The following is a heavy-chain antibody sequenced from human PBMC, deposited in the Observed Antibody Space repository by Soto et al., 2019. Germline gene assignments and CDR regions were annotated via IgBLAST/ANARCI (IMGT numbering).Heavy chain of an antibody. J-gene: IGHJ4*02. CDR2: IWYDGSNK. V-gene: IGHV3-33*01. Sequence: LRLSCAASGFTFSSYGMHWVRQAPGKGLEWVAVIWYDGSNKYYADSVKGRFTISRDNSKNTLYLQMNSLRAEDTAVYYCARGLSDIVVVPAASTFDYWGQGTLVTVSS. CDR3: ARGLSDIVVVPAASTFDY. D-gene: IGHD2-2*01. CDR1: GFTFSSYG.